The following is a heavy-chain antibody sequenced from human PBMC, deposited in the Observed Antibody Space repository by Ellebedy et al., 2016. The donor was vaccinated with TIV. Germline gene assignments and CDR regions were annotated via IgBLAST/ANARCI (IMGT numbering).Heavy chain of an antibody. Sequence: GESLKIPCAASGFTFSSYAMSWVRQAPGKGLEWVANIKQDGSEKYYVDSVKGRFTISRDNAKNSLYLQMNSLRAEDTAVYYCARENTEGLDYWGQGTLVTVSS. D-gene: IGHD2/OR15-2a*01. J-gene: IGHJ4*02. V-gene: IGHV3-7*04. CDR2: IKQDGSEK. CDR3: ARENTEGLDY. CDR1: GFTFSSYA.